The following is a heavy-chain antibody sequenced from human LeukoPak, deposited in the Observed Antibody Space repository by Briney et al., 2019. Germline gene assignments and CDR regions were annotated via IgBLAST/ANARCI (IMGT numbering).Heavy chain of an antibody. D-gene: IGHD1-1*01. Sequence: GGSLRLSCAASGFTSSAYWMHWVRQVPGKGLVWVSRINNDGTATFFADSVKGRFTISRDNAKNTLYLQMDSLRAEDTAMYYCAREILEPGKTHEYWGQGTLVTVSS. J-gene: IGHJ4*02. CDR1: GFTSSAYW. CDR2: INNDGTAT. CDR3: AREILEPGKTHEY. V-gene: IGHV3-74*01.